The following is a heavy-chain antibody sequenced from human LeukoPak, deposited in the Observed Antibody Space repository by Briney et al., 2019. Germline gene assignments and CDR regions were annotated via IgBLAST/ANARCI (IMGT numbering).Heavy chain of an antibody. D-gene: IGHD3-10*01. CDR1: GYTFTSYD. CDR3: ARMTMVRGVRWFDP. V-gene: IGHV1-8*01. Sequence: ASVKVSCKASGYTFTSYDINWVRQATGQGLEWMGWMNPNSGNTGYAQKFQGRVTMTRNTSISTAYMELSSLRSEDTAVYYCARMTMVRGVRWFDPWGQGTLVTVSS. J-gene: IGHJ5*02. CDR2: MNPNSGNT.